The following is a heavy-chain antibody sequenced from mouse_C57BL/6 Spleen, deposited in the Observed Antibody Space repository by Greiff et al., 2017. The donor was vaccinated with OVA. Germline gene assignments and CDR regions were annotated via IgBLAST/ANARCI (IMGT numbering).Heavy chain of an antibody. CDR3: ARDYYGYDGYFDV. CDR1: GYAFSSSW. CDR2: IYPGDGDT. J-gene: IGHJ1*03. Sequence: VQLQQSGPELVKPGASVKISCKASGYAFSSSWMNWVKQRPGKGLEWIGRIYPGDGDTNYNGKFKGKATLTADKSSSTAYMQLSSLTSEDSAVYFCARDYYGYDGYFDVWGTGTTVTVSS. D-gene: IGHD2-2*01. V-gene: IGHV1-82*01.